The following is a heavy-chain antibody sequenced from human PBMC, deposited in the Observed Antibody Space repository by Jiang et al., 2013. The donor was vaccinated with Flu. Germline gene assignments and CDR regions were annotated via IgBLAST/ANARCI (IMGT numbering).Heavy chain of an antibody. V-gene: IGHV4-39*01. D-gene: IGHD3-22*01. J-gene: IGHJ5*02. Sequence: GSGLVKPSETLSLTCTVSGGSISSSSYYWGWIRQPPGKGLEWIGSIYYSGSTYYNPSLKSRVTISVDTSKNQFSLKLSSVTAADTAVYYCARHSPEQGFGAAGLVVGISGWFDPWGQGTLVTVSS. CDR3: ARHSPEQGFGAAGLVVGISGWFDP. CDR2: IYYSGST. CDR1: GGSISSSSYY.